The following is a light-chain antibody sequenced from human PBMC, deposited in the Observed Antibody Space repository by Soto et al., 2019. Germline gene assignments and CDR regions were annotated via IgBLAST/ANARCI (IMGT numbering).Light chain of an antibody. V-gene: IGKV3-20*01. Sequence: EVVLTQSPGTLSLSPGERATLSCRASQSVSSSNLAWYQQKPGQAPRLLIYGASNRATGTPDRFSGSGSGTEFTLTISRLEPEDLAVYYCQQYGTSQTFGQWDQGGNQT. CDR1: QSVSSSN. CDR3: QQYGTSQT. CDR2: GAS. J-gene: IGKJ1*01.